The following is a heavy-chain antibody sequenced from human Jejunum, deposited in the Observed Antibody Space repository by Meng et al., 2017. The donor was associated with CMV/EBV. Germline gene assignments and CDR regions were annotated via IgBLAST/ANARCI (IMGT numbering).Heavy chain of an antibody. Sequence: FSSSGMSWVRQAPGKGLECVSAISGSGGSTYYADSVKGRFTISRDNSKNTLYLQMNSLRAEDTAVYYCANSVRSMDQLLIPPVFDAWGQGTMVTVSS. CDR1: FSSSG. J-gene: IGHJ3*01. D-gene: IGHD2-2*01. CDR2: ISGSGGST. V-gene: IGHV3-23*01. CDR3: ANSVRSMDQLLIPPVFDA.